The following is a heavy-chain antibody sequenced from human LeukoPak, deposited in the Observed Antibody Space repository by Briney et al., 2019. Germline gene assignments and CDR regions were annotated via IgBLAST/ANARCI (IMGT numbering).Heavy chain of an antibody. CDR2: IIPIFGTA. CDR3: ARETYYYDSSGFDAFDI. J-gene: IGHJ3*02. Sequence: ASVKVSCKASGGTFSSYAISWVRQAPGQGLEWMGGIIPIFGTANYAQKFQGRVTITADESTSTAYMELSSLRSEDTAVYYCARETYYYDSSGFDAFDIWGQGTMVTVSS. CDR1: GGTFSSYA. D-gene: IGHD3-22*01. V-gene: IGHV1-69*13.